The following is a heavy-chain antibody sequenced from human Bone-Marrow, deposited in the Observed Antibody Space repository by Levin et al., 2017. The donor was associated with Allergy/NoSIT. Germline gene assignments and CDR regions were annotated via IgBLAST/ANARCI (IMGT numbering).Heavy chain of an antibody. CDR3: VRAQPGYVSPFDF. D-gene: IGHD3-9*01. V-gene: IGHV4-31*03. Sequence: SETLSLTCSVSGGSTRLGGYYWGWIRQHPVTGLEGLGYIYDSGETFYNPSVESRLVIAHDTSENQFSLKLTSLTAADTAVYYCVRAQPGYVSPFDFWGPGTLVTVSS. CDR1: GGSTRLGGYY. J-gene: IGHJ4*02. CDR2: IYDSGET.